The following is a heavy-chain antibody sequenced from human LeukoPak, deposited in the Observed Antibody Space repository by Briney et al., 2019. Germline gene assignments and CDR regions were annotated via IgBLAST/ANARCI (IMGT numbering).Heavy chain of an antibody. V-gene: IGHV3-23*01. D-gene: IGHD3-10*01. J-gene: IGHJ4*02. CDR2: ISGSGGST. CDR3: AKAPRAVRGVGPFDY. Sequence: GGSLRLSCAASGFTFSRYAMSWVRQAPGKGLEWVSAISGSGGSTYYADSVKGRFTISRDNSKNTLYLQMNSLRAEDTAVYYCAKAPRAVRGVGPFDYWGQGTLVTVSS. CDR1: GFTFSRYA.